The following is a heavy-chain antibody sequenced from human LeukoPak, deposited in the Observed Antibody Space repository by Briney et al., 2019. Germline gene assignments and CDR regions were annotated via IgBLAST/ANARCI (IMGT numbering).Heavy chain of an antibody. CDR3: TGDPITAPETNFGH. V-gene: IGHV1-2*02. D-gene: IGHD6-13*01. Sequence: ASVKVSCKTSGYKFGTYYIHWVRQAPGQGLEWMGWIYPNTGATSYAQRFKGRVTVTSDTSIDTAYMEFNRLQSDDTAVYYCTGDPITAPETNFGHWGQGTQVTVS. CDR1: GYKFGTYY. CDR2: IYPNTGAT. J-gene: IGHJ4*02.